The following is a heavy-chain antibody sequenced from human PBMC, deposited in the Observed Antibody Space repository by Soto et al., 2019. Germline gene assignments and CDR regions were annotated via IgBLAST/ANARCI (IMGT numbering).Heavy chain of an antibody. CDR1: GFTFSSYA. CDR3: APAYPPDS. Sequence: GSLRLSCAASGFTFSSYAMNWVRQAPGKGLEWVSAIRASVGTTYYADSVNGRFTISRDNSKNTLYLQMNSLRAEDTAVYYCAPAYPPDSWGPGLLVTVSS. CDR2: IRASVGTT. V-gene: IGHV3-23*01. J-gene: IGHJ5*01.